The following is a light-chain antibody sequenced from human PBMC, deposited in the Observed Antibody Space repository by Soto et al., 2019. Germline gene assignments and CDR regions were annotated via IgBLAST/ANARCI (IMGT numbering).Light chain of an antibody. CDR3: QQYGSFPIN. V-gene: IGKV3-20*01. CDR1: QSVSSTY. CDR2: GAS. J-gene: IGKJ5*01. Sequence: EIVLTQSPGTLSLSPGERATLSCRAGQSVSSTYLAWYQQKPGQAPRLLIYGASSRATGIPDRFSGSGSGTDFTLTISRLEPEDFAVYYCQQYGSFPINFGQGTRLEIK.